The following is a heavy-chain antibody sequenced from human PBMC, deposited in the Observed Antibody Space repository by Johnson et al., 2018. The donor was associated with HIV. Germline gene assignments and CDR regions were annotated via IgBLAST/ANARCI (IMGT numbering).Heavy chain of an antibody. Sequence: QVQLVESGGGAVQPGRSMRLSCAASGFTFSSYSMHWVRQAPGKGLEWVAVISYDGSNKYYADSVRGRFTISRDNSRNTVSLQMIILRAEDTAVYYCAKDVSVVTPSGSFDIWGQGTRVTVSS. CDR1: GFTFSSYS. D-gene: IGHD4-23*01. CDR3: AKDVSVVTPSGSFDI. J-gene: IGHJ3*02. V-gene: IGHV3-30*14. CDR2: ISYDGSNK.